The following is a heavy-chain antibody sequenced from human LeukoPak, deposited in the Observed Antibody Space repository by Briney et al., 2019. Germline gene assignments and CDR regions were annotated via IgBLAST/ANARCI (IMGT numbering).Heavy chain of an antibody. D-gene: IGHD2-2*01. Sequence: SVKVSCKASGGTFSSYAISWVRQAPGQGLEWMGGIIPIFGTANYAQKFQGRVTITADESTSTAYMELSSLRSEDTAVYYCARASRGTYCSSTSCSPDYWGQGTLVTVSS. CDR1: GGTFSSYA. CDR2: IIPIFGTA. J-gene: IGHJ4*02. V-gene: IGHV1-69*13. CDR3: ARASRGTYCSSTSCSPDY.